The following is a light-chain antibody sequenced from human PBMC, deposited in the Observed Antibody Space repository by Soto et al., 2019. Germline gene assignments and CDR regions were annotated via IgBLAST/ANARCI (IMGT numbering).Light chain of an antibody. CDR1: SSDVGGYNY. V-gene: IGLV2-14*01. Sequence: QSALTQPASVSGSRGQSITISCTGTSSDVGGYNYVSWYQQNPGKAPKLMIYEVSNRPSGVSNRFSGSKSGNTASLTISGLQAEDEADYYCSSYTSSSTLVFGGGTKLTVL. J-gene: IGLJ2*01. CDR3: SSYTSSSTLV. CDR2: EVS.